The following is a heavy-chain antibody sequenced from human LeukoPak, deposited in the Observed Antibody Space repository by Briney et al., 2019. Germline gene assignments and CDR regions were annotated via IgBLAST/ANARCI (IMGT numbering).Heavy chain of an antibody. D-gene: IGHD3-22*01. CDR3: ARPYDSSGYYYGYFYY. J-gene: IGHJ4*02. CDR2: IYPGDSDT. Sequence: ESLKISCKGSGYSFTSYWIGWVRQMPGKGLEWMGIIYPGDSDTRYSPSFQGQVTISADKSISTAYLQWSSLKASDTAMYYCARPYDSSGYYYGYFYYWGQGTLVTVSS. V-gene: IGHV5-51*01. CDR1: GYSFTSYW.